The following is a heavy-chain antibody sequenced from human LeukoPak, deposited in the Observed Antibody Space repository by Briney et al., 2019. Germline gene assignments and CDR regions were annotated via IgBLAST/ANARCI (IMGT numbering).Heavy chain of an antibody. J-gene: IGHJ3*02. CDR3: ASKAPSGSYWYDAFDI. V-gene: IGHV1-69*05. CDR1: GYTFTGYY. D-gene: IGHD1-26*01. Sequence: SVKVSCKASGYTFTGYYMHWVRQAPGQGLEWMGGIIPIFGTANYAQKFQGRVTITTDESTSTAYMELSSLRSEDTAVYYCASKAPSGSYWYDAFDIWGQGTMVTVSS. CDR2: IIPIFGTA.